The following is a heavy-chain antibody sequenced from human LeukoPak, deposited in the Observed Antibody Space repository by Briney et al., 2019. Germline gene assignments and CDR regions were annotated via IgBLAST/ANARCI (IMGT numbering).Heavy chain of an antibody. J-gene: IGHJ4*02. CDR2: INHSGST. D-gene: IGHD1-26*01. CDR1: GGSFSGYY. CDR3: ARARNRRTSYSGSYPRRYYFDY. Sequence: SETLSLTCAVYGGSFSGYYWSWIRQPPGKGLEWIGEINHSGSTNYNPSLKSRVTISVDTSKNQFSLKLSSVTAADTAVYYCARARNRRTSYSGSYPRRYYFDYWGQGTLVTVSS. V-gene: IGHV4-34*01.